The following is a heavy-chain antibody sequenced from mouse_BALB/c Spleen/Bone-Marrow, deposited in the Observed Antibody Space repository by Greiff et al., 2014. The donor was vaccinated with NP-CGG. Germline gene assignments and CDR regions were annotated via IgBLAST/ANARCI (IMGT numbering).Heavy chain of an antibody. CDR1: GFTFTDYY. J-gene: IGHJ3*01. CDR3: ATGWFAY. CDR2: IRNKANGYTT. V-gene: IGHV7-3*02. Sequence: EVHLVESGGGLVQPGGSLRLSCATSGFTFTDYYMSWVRQPPGKALEWLGFIRNKANGYTTEYSASVKGRFTISRDNSQSILYLQMNTLRAEDSATYYCATGWFAYWGQGTLVTVSA.